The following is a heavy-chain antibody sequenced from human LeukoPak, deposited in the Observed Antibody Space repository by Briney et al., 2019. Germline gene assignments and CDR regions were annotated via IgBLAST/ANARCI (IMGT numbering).Heavy chain of an antibody. CDR2: ISGSGGST. CDR1: GFTFSSYA. Sequence: PGASLRLSCAASGFTFSSYAMSWVRQAPGKGLEWVSAISGSGGSTYYADSVKGRFTISRDNSENTLYLQMNSLRAEDTAVYYCAKISAYDILTGDSDYWGQGTLVTVSS. CDR3: AKISAYDILTGDSDY. J-gene: IGHJ4*02. V-gene: IGHV3-23*01. D-gene: IGHD3-9*01.